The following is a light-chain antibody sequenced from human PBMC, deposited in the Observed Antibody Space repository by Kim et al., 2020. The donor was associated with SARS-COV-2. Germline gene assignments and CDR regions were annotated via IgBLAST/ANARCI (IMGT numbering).Light chain of an antibody. V-gene: IGKV3-20*01. Sequence: SPRERATLSCRASQSVSSSYLAWYQQKPGQAPRLLIYGASSRATGIPDRFSGSGSGTDFTLTISRLEPEDFAVYYCQQYGSSPGTFGQGTKVDIK. CDR2: GAS. J-gene: IGKJ1*01. CDR1: QSVSSSY. CDR3: QQYGSSPGT.